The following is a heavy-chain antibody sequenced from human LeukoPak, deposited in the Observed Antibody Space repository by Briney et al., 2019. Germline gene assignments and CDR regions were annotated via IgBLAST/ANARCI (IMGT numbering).Heavy chain of an antibody. CDR1: GFTVSSNY. V-gene: IGHV3-9*01. Sequence: GGSLRLSCAASGFTVSSNYMSWVRQAPGKGLEWVSGISWNSGSIGYADSVKGRFTISRDNAKNSLYLQMNSLRAEDTALYYCAKDIVGYWGQGTLVTVSS. CDR2: ISWNSGSI. CDR3: AKDIVGY. J-gene: IGHJ4*02. D-gene: IGHD1-26*01.